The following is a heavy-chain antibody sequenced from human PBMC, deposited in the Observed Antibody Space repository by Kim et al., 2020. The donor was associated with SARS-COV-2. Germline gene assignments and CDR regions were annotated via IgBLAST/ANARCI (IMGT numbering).Heavy chain of an antibody. J-gene: IGHJ5*02. CDR3: ARERAGWFDP. Sequence: GRTHYNPTLKSRVTISVDTSKNQFSLKLSSVTASDTAVYYCARERAGWFDPWGQGTLVTVSS. CDR2: GRT. V-gene: IGHV4-31*02. D-gene: IGHD3-10*01.